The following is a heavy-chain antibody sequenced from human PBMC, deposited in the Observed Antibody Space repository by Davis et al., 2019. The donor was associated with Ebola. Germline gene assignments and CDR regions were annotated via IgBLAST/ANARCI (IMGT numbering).Heavy chain of an antibody. D-gene: IGHD4-17*01. Sequence: MPSETLSLTCAVSGGSISSSNWWSWVRQPPGKGLEWIGEIYHSGSTNYNPSLKSRVTISVDKSKNQFSLKLSSVTAADTAVYHCARMTTEGGYYYYGMDVWGQGTTVTVSS. J-gene: IGHJ6*02. CDR3: ARMTTEGGYYYYGMDV. V-gene: IGHV4-4*02. CDR2: IYHSGST. CDR1: GGSISSSNW.